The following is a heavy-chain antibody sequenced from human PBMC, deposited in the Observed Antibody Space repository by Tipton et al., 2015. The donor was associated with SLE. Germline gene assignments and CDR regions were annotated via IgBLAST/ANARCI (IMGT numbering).Heavy chain of an antibody. V-gene: IGHV4-4*07. CDR2: VYSSGST. J-gene: IGHJ4*02. Sequence: TLSLTCTVSGGSISGYYWSWIRQPAGKGLEWIGRVYSSGSTIFNPSIKSRITLSLDTSKNQFYLKLSSVTAADTAVYYCASTIYDFWTNWGQGALVTVSS. CDR1: GGSISGYY. D-gene: IGHD3-3*01. CDR3: ASTIYDFWTN.